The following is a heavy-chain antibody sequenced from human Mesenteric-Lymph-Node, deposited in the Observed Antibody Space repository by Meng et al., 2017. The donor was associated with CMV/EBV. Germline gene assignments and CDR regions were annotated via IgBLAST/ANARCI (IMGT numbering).Heavy chain of an antibody. D-gene: IGHD6-6*01. Sequence: GGSLRLSCAASGFTFDDSGMSWVRQAPGKGLEWVSGINWNGGGTGYADSVKGRFTISRDSAKNSLYLQMSSLRAEDTALYYCAKDRAITAADDAFDIWGQGTMVTVSS. CDR2: INWNGGGT. CDR1: GFTFDDSG. J-gene: IGHJ3*02. CDR3: AKDRAITAADDAFDI. V-gene: IGHV3-20*04.